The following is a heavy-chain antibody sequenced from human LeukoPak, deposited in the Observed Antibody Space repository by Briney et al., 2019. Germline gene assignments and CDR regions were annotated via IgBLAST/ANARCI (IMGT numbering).Heavy chain of an antibody. J-gene: IGHJ3*01. Sequence: GGSLRLSCTASGFSVSSNFMSWVRQAPGKGLEWVSVLYSGANTYYADSVKGRFTFSRDNSKNTLYLQMNSLRADDTAVYYCARAVAYYYVSGNYYPGAFDVWGQGTMVTVSS. CDR2: LYSGANT. CDR3: ARAVAYYYVSGNYYPGAFDV. CDR1: GFSVSSNF. D-gene: IGHD3-10*01. V-gene: IGHV3-53*01.